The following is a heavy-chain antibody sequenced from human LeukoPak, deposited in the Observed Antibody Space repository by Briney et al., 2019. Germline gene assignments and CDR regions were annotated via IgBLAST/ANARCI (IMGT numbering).Heavy chain of an antibody. J-gene: IGHJ5*02. D-gene: IGHD5-24*01. CDR3: TRASDPWLQLT. CDR1: GFTFSNYW. V-gene: IGHV3-7*05. Sequence: PGGSLRLSCAASGFTFSNYWMIWVRQAPGKGLEWVANIKQDGSEKRYADSVRGRFTVSRDNAHTSLYLQMSSLRAEDTALYYGTRASDPWLQLTWGQGTLVTVSS. CDR2: IKQDGSEK.